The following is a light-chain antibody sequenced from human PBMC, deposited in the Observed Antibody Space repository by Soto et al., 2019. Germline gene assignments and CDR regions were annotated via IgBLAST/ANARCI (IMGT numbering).Light chain of an antibody. CDR3: AAWDHSLSGYV. CDR1: STDVGGYKY. Sequence: QSVLAQPASVSGSPGQSITISCTGTSTDVGGYKYVSWYQQYPGKAPKLMIFEVSNRPSGVSNRFSGSKSGNTASLPISGIPSDAEADYYCAAWDHSLSGYVFGTGTK. V-gene: IGLV2-14*01. J-gene: IGLJ1*01. CDR2: EVS.